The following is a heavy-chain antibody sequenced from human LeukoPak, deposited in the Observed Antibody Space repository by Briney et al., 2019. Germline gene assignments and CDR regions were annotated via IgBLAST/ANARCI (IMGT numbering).Heavy chain of an antibody. V-gene: IGHV3-73*01. J-gene: IGHJ4*02. CDR3: TGNYYGSGSYADFDY. Sequence: GGSLRLSCAASGFTFSGSALHWVRQASGKGPEWVGRIRSTANGYATAYAASVKGRFTISRDDSKNTAYLQMDSLKTEDTAVYYCTGNYYGSGSYADFDYWGQGTLVTVSS. CDR2: IRSTANGYAT. CDR1: GFTFSGSA. D-gene: IGHD3-10*01.